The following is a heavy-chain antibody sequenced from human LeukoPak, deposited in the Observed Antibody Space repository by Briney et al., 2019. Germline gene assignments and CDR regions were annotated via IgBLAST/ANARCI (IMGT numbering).Heavy chain of an antibody. V-gene: IGHV3-30*18. CDR1: GFTFSSYG. D-gene: IGHD2-2*01. J-gene: IGHJ3*02. CDR2: ISYDGSNK. Sequence: GGSLRLSCAASGFTFSSYGMHWVRQAPGKGLEWVAVISYDGSNKYYADSVKGRFTISRDNSKNTLYLQMNSLRAEDTAVYYCEKEGGDIVVVPAARNDAFDIWGQGTMVTVSS. CDR3: EKEGGDIVVVPAARNDAFDI.